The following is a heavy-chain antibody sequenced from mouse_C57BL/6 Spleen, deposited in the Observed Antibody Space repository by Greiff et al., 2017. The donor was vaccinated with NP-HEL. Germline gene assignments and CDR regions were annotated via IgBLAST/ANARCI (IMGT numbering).Heavy chain of an antibody. D-gene: IGHD3-2*02. Sequence: VQLQQPGAELVKPGASVKMSCKASGYTFTSYWITWVKQRPGQGLEWIGDIYPGSGSTNYNEKFKSKATLTVDTSSSTAYMQLSSLTSEDSAVYYCARSWLRSPYAKDYWGQGTSVTVSS. V-gene: IGHV1-55*01. CDR3: ARSWLRSPYAKDY. CDR2: IYPGSGST. J-gene: IGHJ4*01. CDR1: GYTFTSYW.